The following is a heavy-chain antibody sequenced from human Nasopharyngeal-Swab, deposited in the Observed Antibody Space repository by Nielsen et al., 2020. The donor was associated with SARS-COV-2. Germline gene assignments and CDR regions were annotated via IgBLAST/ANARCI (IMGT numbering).Heavy chain of an antibody. CDR2: ISSSGSYI. J-gene: IGHJ6*02. D-gene: IGHD6-13*01. CDR1: GFAFSRHG. CDR3: ARDLSSIWTSGLGV. V-gene: IGHV3-21*03. Sequence: GESLKISCAASGFAFSRHGMNWVRQAPGKGLEWVSFISSSGSYIYYADSVKGRFTISRDNAKDSLYLQMSSLRTEDTALYYCARDLSSIWTSGLGVWGQGTTVIVSS.